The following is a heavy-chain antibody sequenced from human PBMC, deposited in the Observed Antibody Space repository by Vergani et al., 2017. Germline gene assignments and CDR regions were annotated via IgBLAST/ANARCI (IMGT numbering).Heavy chain of an antibody. D-gene: IGHD4-17*01. CDR1: GFSLSTSGVG. Sequence: QITLKESGPTLVQPTQTLTLTCTCSGFSLSTSGVGVGWNRQPPGKALEWLALIYWNDDKRYSPSLKSRLTITKDTSKNQVVLTMTNMDPVDTATYYCAHSTGDYVQFDYWGQGTLVTVSS. CDR3: AHSTGDYVQFDY. J-gene: IGHJ4*02. CDR2: IYWNDDK. V-gene: IGHV2-5*01.